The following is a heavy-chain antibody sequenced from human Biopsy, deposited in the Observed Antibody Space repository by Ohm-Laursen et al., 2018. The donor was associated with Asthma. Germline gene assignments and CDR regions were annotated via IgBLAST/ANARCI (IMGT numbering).Heavy chain of an antibody. CDR3: ARGYSGTDRIVYYYSGMEV. D-gene: IGHD5-12*01. CDR2: LIPVLGTA. CDR1: GDSLGSSINYA. Sequence: SSVKVSCKASGDSLGSSINYAISWVRQAPRHGLEWMGGLIPVLGTADYAPMFEGRVTITADESTSTAYLELTSLRFEDTAVYYCARGYSGTDRIVYYYSGMEVWGQGTTVTVSS. J-gene: IGHJ6*02. V-gene: IGHV1-69*01.